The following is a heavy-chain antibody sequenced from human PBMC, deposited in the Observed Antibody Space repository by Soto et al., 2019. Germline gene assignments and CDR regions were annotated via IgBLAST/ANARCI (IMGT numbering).Heavy chain of an antibody. J-gene: IGHJ5*02. D-gene: IGHD3-3*01. CDR3: AKGQSTYYDFWSRYYDWFDP. CDR2: ISGSGGST. CDR1: GFTFSNYA. V-gene: IGHV3-23*01. Sequence: GGSLRLSCAASGFTFSNYAMSWVRQAPGKGLEWVSTISGSGGSTYYADSVKGRFTISRDNSKNTLYLQMNSLRAEDTAVYYCAKGQSTYYDFWSRYYDWFDPWGQGTLVTVSS.